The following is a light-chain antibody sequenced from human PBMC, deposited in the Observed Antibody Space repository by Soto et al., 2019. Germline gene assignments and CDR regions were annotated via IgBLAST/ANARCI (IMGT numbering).Light chain of an antibody. CDR3: MQALQTPLT. V-gene: IGKV2-28*01. J-gene: IGKJ4*01. CDR2: LGS. Sequence: IVMTQNPLSLPVTPGEPASISCRSSQSLLHSNGYNYLDWYLQKPGQSPQLLIYLGSNRASGVPDRFSGSGSGTDFTLKISRVEAEDVGVYYCMQALQTPLTFGGRSMADVK. CDR1: QSLLHSNGYNY.